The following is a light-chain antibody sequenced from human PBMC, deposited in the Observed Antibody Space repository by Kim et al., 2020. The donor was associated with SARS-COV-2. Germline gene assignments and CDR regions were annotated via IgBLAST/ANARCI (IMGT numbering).Light chain of an antibody. CDR2: GAS. J-gene: IGKJ4*01. CDR3: QQFNSYPLT. CDR1: QGIKND. Sequence: ESVGDRVTITCRASQGIKNDLGWYQQKPGKAPKGLIFGASTLQGGVPSRFSGSGFGTEFTLTISSLQPEDFAIYYCQQFNSYPLTFGGGTKVDIK. V-gene: IGKV1-17*01.